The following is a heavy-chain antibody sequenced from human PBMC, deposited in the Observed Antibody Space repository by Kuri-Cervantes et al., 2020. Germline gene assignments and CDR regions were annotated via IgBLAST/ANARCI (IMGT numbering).Heavy chain of an antibody. CDR3: ARVNYGDYERLGFDY. Sequence: SETLSLTCAVYGGSFSGYYWSWIRQPPGKGPEWIGEINHSGSTNYNPSLKSRVTISVDTSKNQFSLKLSSVTAADTAVYYCARVNYGDYERLGFDYWGQGTLVTVSS. J-gene: IGHJ4*02. CDR1: GGSFSGYY. CDR2: INHSGST. D-gene: IGHD4-17*01. V-gene: IGHV4-34*01.